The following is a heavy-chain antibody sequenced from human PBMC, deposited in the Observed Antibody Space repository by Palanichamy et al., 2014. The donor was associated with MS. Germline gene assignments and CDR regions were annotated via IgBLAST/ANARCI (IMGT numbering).Heavy chain of an antibody. Sequence: EVQLLESGGGLMQPGWSLRLSCATSGFTFRNFAFSWVRQAPGKGLQWVSAISYDGRTTYYADSVKGRFTISRDDSQNTLFLQMNSLRAEDTAVYHCAKDLPGYSGWLDYWGQGTLVTVSS. CDR3: AKDLPGYSGWLDY. J-gene: IGHJ4*02. CDR1: GFTFRNFA. V-gene: IGHV3-23*01. D-gene: IGHD5-12*01. CDR2: ISYDGRTT.